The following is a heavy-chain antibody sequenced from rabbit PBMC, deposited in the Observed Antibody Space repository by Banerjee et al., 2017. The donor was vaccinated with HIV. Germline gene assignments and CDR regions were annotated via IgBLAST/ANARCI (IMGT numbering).Heavy chain of an antibody. J-gene: IGHJ4*01. CDR2: IYTGSGGTT. Sequence: QEQLVESGGGLVQPGGSLKLSCKASGFSLSSYAMSWVRQAPGKGLEWIGCIYTGSGGTTNYASWAKGRFTISKTSSTTVTLQMTSLTAADTATYFCARDRDYAGYAYRTYYFNLWGPGTLVT. CDR1: GFSLSSYA. CDR3: ARDRDYAGYAYRTYYFNL. D-gene: IGHD6-1*01. V-gene: IGHV1S45*01.